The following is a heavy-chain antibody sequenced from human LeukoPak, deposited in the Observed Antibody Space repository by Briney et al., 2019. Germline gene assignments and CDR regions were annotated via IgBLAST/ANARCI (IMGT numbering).Heavy chain of an antibody. CDR1: GYSISSGYY. Sequence: SSETLSLTCTVSGYSISSGYYWGWIRQPPGKGLEWIGSIYHSGSTYYNPSLKSRVTISVDTSKNQFSLKLSSVTAADTAVYYCARVVAAYYFDYWGQGTLVTVSS. J-gene: IGHJ4*02. D-gene: IGHD2-15*01. CDR2: IYHSGST. V-gene: IGHV4-38-2*02. CDR3: ARVVAAYYFDY.